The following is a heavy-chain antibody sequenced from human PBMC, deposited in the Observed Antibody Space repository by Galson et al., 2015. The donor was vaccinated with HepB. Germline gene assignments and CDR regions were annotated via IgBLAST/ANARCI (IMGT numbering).Heavy chain of an antibody. Sequence: SLRLSCAASGFTFSSYAMNWIRQAPGKGLEWVSYISNSGSIIYYADSVRGRFTISRDNAKNSLYLQMNSLKTEDTAVYYCARWTSGMCDSWGQGTLVTVSS. CDR3: ARWTSGMCDS. V-gene: IGHV3-11*01. CDR1: GFTFSSYA. D-gene: IGHD6-13*01. CDR2: ISNSGSII. J-gene: IGHJ5*01.